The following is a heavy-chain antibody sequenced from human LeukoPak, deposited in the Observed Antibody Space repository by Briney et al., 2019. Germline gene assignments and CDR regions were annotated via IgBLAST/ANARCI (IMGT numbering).Heavy chain of an antibody. J-gene: IGHJ4*02. V-gene: IGHV1-2*04. Sequence: ASVTVSCKASGYTFTGYYMHWVRQAPGQGLEWMGWINPNSGGTNYAPKFQGWVTMTRDTSISTAYMELSRLRSDDTAVYYCARGYSGYDYFDYWGQGTLVTVSS. D-gene: IGHD5-12*01. CDR3: ARGYSGYDYFDY. CDR1: GYTFTGYY. CDR2: INPNSGGT.